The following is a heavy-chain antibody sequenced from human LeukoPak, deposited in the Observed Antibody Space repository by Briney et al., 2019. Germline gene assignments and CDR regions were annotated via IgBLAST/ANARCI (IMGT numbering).Heavy chain of an antibody. V-gene: IGHV4-61*02. D-gene: IGHD6-6*01. Sequence: SETLSLTCTVSGGSISSGSYYWSWIRQPAGKGLEWIGRIYTSGSTNYNPSLKSRVTISVDTSKNQFSLKLSSVTAADTVVYYCAREIDSSSHWFDPWGQGTLVTVSS. J-gene: IGHJ5*02. CDR1: GGSISSGSYY. CDR2: IYTSGST. CDR3: AREIDSSSHWFDP.